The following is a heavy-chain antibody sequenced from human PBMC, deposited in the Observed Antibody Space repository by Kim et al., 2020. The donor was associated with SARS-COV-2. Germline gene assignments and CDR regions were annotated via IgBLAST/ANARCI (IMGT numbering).Heavy chain of an antibody. CDR3: AKDPVPGGHSTAYYYYGMDV. J-gene: IGHJ6*02. Sequence: FTISRDNSKNTLYLQMNSLRAEDTAVYYCAKDPVPGGHSTAYYYYGMDVWGQGTTVTVSS. D-gene: IGHD3-16*01. V-gene: IGHV3-30*02.